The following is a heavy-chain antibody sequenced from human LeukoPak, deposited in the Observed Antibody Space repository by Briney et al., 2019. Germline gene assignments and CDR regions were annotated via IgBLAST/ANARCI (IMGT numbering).Heavy chain of an antibody. Sequence: GASVKVSCKASGYTFTGYYMHWVRQAPGQGLEWMGWINPNSGGTNYAQKFQGRVTMTRDTSISTAYMELRSLRSDGTAVYYCARAEEYGSWDYYGMDVWGQGTTVTVSS. D-gene: IGHD3-10*01. V-gene: IGHV1-2*02. CDR3: ARAEEYGSWDYYGMDV. CDR2: INPNSGGT. J-gene: IGHJ6*02. CDR1: GYTFTGYY.